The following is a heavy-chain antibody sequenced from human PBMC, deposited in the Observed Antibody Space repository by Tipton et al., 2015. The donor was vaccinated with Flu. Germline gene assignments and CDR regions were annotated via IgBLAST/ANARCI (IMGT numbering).Heavy chain of an antibody. CDR1: GDSMRSDYF. Sequence: TLSLTCTVSGDSMRSDYFWAWIRQAPGKGLEWIGNIHYSGSPHYNPSLKSRVTITVDTSKNQFSLKLSSVTAADTAVYFCARFIPLTHYGDYVGVFDHWGQGTLVTVSS. V-gene: IGHV4-38-2*02. J-gene: IGHJ5*02. CDR2: IHYSGSP. CDR3: ARFIPLTHYGDYVGVFDH. D-gene: IGHD4-17*01.